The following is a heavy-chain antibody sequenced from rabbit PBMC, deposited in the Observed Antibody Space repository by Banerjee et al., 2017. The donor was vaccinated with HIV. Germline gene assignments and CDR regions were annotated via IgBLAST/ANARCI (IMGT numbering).Heavy chain of an antibody. D-gene: IGHD2-1*01. J-gene: IGHJ4*01. CDR2: IYAAAGSSANI. CDR1: GFDLSSYW. V-gene: IGHV1S45*01. Sequence: QEQLVESGGGLVQPEGSLTLTCKASGFDLSSYWMCWVRQAPGKGPEWIACIYAAAGSSANIYYASWAKGRFTISKTSSTTVTLQMTSLTAADTATYFCVRGDDDYPTYFNLWGQGTLVTVS. CDR3: VRGDDDYPTYFNL.